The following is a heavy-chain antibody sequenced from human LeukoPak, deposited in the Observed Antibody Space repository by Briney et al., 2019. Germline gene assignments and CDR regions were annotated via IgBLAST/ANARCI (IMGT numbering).Heavy chain of an antibody. D-gene: IGHD1-7*01. V-gene: IGHV1-18*01. Sequence: GASVKVSCKASGYTFTSYGISWVRQAPGQGGEWRGWISAYNGNTNYAQKLQGRVTMTTDTSTSTAYMELRSLRSDDTAVYYCARAPVAWNFNWFDPWGQGTLVTVSS. J-gene: IGHJ5*02. CDR3: ARAPVAWNFNWFDP. CDR1: GYTFTSYG. CDR2: ISAYNGNT.